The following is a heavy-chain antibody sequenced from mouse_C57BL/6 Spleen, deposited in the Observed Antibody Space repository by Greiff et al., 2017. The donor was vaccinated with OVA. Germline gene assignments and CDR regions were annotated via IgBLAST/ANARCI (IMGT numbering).Heavy chain of an antibody. D-gene: IGHD2-2*01. Sequence: EVKLQESGPELVKPGASVKISCKASGYSFTGYYMNWVKQSPEKSLEWIGEINPSTGGTTYNQKFKAKATLTVDKSSSTAYMQLKSLTSEDSAVYYCARSDYGYSWHFDVWGTGTTVTVSS. CDR3: ARSDYGYSWHFDV. CDR1: GYSFTGYY. CDR2: INPSTGGT. J-gene: IGHJ1*03. V-gene: IGHV1-42*01.